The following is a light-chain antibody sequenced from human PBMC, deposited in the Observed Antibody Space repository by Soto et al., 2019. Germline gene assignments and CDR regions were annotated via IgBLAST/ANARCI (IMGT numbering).Light chain of an antibody. J-gene: IGKJ1*01. CDR1: QSVRSN. Sequence: DIVMTQSPVTLSVSPGERATLSCRASQSVRSNLAWYQHKPGQAPSLLIYGAFTRATGIPARFSGTGSGTEFTLTISSLQSEDFALYYCQQYNDWPLTFGQGTKGEV. CDR3: QQYNDWPLT. CDR2: GAF. V-gene: IGKV3-15*01.